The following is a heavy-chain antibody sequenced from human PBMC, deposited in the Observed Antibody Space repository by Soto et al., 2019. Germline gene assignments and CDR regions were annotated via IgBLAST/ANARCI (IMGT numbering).Heavy chain of an antibody. Sequence: GASVKVSCKASGGTFSSYAISWVRQAPGKGLEWVANIKEDGSDKYYLDSVKGRFAISRDNAKNSLYLQMSSLRAEDTAIYYCASHPPRGDYNKYATTYWGQGTLVTVSS. CDR1: GGTFSSYA. D-gene: IGHD4-4*01. CDR2: IKEDGSDK. V-gene: IGHV3-7*03. CDR3: ASHPPRGDYNKYATTY. J-gene: IGHJ4*02.